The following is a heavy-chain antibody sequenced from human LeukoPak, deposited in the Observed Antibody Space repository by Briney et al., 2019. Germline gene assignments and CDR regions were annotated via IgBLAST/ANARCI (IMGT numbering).Heavy chain of an antibody. J-gene: IGHJ4*02. CDR1: GSTFSAYW. V-gene: IGHV3-7*01. D-gene: IGHD3-9*01. Sequence: GGSLRLSCADSGSTFSAYWMAWVRQAAGKGVEWVTNINEGGALKYYVDSVKGRFTISRDNDKNSLYLQMNSLRAEDTAVYYCARVEDYDILTGFDYWGQGTLVTVSS. CDR3: ARVEDYDILTGFDY. CDR2: INEGGALK.